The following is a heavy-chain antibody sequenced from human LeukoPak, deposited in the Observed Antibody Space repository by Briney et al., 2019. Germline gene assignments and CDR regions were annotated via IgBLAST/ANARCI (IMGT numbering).Heavy chain of an antibody. V-gene: IGHV1-69*06. CDR1: GGTFSSYA. D-gene: IGHD2-2*01. CDR3: ARVSGYCSSTSCTSFDY. CDR2: IIPIFGTA. Sequence: SVKASCKASGGTFSSYAISWVRQAPGQGLEWMGGIIPIFGTANYAQKFQGRVTITADKSTSTAYMELSSLRSEDTAVYYCARVSGYCSSTSCTSFDYWGQGTLVTVSS. J-gene: IGHJ4*02.